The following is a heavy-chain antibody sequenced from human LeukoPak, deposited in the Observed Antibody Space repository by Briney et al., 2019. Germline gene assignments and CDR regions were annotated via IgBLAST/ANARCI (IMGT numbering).Heavy chain of an antibody. CDR2: INPNSGGT. Sequence: ASVKVSCKASGYTFTGYYIHWVRQAPGQGLEWMGWINPNSGGTNYAQKFQGRVTMTRDTSISTAYMELSRLRSDDTAVYYCARDAAAAGTTEWAFDIWGQGTMVTVSS. D-gene: IGHD6-13*01. V-gene: IGHV1-2*02. CDR3: ARDAAAAGTTEWAFDI. J-gene: IGHJ3*02. CDR1: GYTFTGYY.